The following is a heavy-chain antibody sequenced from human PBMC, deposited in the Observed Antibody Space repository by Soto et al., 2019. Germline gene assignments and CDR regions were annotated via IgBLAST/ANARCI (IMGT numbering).Heavy chain of an antibody. J-gene: IGHJ4*02. CDR2: INAGNGNT. D-gene: IGHD5-12*01. Sequence: QVQLVQSGAEVKKPGASVKVSCKASGYTFTSYAMHWVRQAPGQRLEWMGWINAGNGNTKYSQKFQGRVTITRDTSASTAYMELSSLRSEDTAVYYCARQAVGGYNYGYWGQGTLVTVSS. CDR3: ARQAVGGYNYGY. CDR1: GYTFTSYA. V-gene: IGHV1-3*01.